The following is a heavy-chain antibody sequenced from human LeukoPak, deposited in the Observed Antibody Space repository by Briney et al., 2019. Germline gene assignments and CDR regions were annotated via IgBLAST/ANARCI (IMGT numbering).Heavy chain of an antibody. V-gene: IGHV1-18*01. D-gene: IGHD4-17*01. Sequence: ASVKVSCKASGGTFSSYAISWVRQAPGQGLEWMGWISAYNGNTNYAQKLQGRVTMTTDTSTSTAYMELRSLRSDDTAVYYCARDEMTTVTTNYYYYGMDVWGQGTTVTVSS. CDR2: ISAYNGNT. CDR1: GGTFSSYA. CDR3: ARDEMTTVTTNYYYYGMDV. J-gene: IGHJ6*02.